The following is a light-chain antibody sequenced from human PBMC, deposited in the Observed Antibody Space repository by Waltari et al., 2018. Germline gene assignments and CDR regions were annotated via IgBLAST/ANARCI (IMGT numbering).Light chain of an antibody. V-gene: IGKV1-5*03. CDR1: QSITTS. J-gene: IGKJ3*01. CDR3: QQYHSYPFT. CDR2: KAS. Sequence: DIQMTQSPSTLSASVGDRVTMSCRASQSITTSLAWYQHKPGKAPKFLIYKASILDNGVPSRFSGSGSDTEFSLTISSVQPDDFAIYYCQQYHSYPFTFGPGTTV.